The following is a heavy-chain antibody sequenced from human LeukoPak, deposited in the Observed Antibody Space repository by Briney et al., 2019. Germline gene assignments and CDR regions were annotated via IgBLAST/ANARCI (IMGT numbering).Heavy chain of an antibody. J-gene: IGHJ4*02. CDR3: ARGPPRYYFDY. CDR2: ISSSGSTI. Sequence: GGSLRLSCAASGFTFSSYEMNWVRQAPGKGLEWVSYISSSGSTIYYADSVKGRFTISRDNAKNSLYLQMNSLRAEDTAVYYCARGPPRYYFDYWGQGTLVTVSS. CDR1: GFTFSSYE. V-gene: IGHV3-48*03.